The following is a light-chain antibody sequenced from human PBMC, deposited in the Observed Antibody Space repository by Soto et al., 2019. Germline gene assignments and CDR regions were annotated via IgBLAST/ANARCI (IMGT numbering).Light chain of an antibody. V-gene: IGKV3-11*01. CDR2: DAS. CDR1: QSISSY. Sequence: EIVLTQSPATLSLSPGERATLSCRASQSISSYLAWYQQKPGQAPRLLIYDASNRATGIPARFSGSGSGTDFTLTICSLEPEDFAVYYCQQRSNLFFGPGTKVDIK. CDR3: QQRSNLF. J-gene: IGKJ3*01.